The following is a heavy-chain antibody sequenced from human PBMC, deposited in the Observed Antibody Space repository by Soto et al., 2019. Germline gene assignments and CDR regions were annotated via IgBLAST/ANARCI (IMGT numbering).Heavy chain of an antibody. V-gene: IGHV3-30*18. CDR3: AKRVGTRFDN. CDR1: GFTVSNYG. Sequence: QVQLVESGGGVVQPGRSLRLSCAAAGFTVSNYGMHWVRQAPGKGLEWVAAVSYDGSDKTYVDSVKGRFTISRDNSKNTLYLQMNSLRAEDTAVYYCAKRVGTRFDNWGQGTLFTVSS. J-gene: IGHJ4*02. CDR2: VSYDGSDK. D-gene: IGHD6-13*01.